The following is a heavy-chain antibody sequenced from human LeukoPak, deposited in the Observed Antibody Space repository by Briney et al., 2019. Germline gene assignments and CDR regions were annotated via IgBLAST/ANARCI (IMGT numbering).Heavy chain of an antibody. D-gene: IGHD3-16*01. CDR1: GFTFSNHW. J-gene: IGHJ4*02. V-gene: IGHV3-7*01. CDR2: IKEDGSER. CDR3: VGDRGGGY. Sequence: GGSLRLSCAASGFTFSNHWMTWVRQAPGKGLEWVANIKEDGSERYYVGSVKGRFTISRDNAKNSLYLQMNSLRGEDTAVYYCVGDRGGGYWGQGSLVTVSS.